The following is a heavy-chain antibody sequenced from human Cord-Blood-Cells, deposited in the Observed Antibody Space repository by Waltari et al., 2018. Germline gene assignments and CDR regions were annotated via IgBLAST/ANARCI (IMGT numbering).Heavy chain of an antibody. CDR3: ARGSGSAKAFDI. CDR2: INHRGST. Sequence: VYGGSFSGYYWSWIRQPPGKGLECIGEINHRGSTNYNPSLKSRVTISVNTSKNQVSLKLCAVTAADTAVYYCARGSGSAKAFDIWGQWTMVTVSS. CDR1: GGSFSGYY. V-gene: IGHV4-34*01. D-gene: IGHD1-26*01. J-gene: IGHJ3*02.